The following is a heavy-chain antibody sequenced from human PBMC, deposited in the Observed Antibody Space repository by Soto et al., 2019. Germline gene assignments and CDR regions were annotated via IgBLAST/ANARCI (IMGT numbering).Heavy chain of an antibody. Sequence: ASVKVSCKASGGTFSSYAISWVRQAPGQGLEWMGGIIPIFGTANYAQKFQGRVTITADESTSTAYMELSSLRSEDTAVYYCARGRGIVVVPAANPLDYWGQGTLVTVSS. CDR2: IIPIFGTA. D-gene: IGHD2-2*01. V-gene: IGHV1-69*13. CDR3: ARGRGIVVVPAANPLDY. CDR1: GGTFSSYA. J-gene: IGHJ4*02.